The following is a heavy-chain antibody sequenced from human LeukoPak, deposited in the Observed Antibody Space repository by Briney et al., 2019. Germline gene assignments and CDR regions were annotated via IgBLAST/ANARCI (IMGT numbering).Heavy chain of an antibody. J-gene: IGHJ2*01. CDR1: GGSISSYY. Sequence: SETLSLTCTVSGGSISSYYWSWIRQPAGKGLEWIGRIYTSGSTNYNPSLKSRVTMSVDTSKNQFSLKLSSVTAADTAVYYCARDALYCSSTSCYRYWYFDLWGRGTLVTVSS. D-gene: IGHD2-2*01. CDR2: IYTSGST. V-gene: IGHV4-4*07. CDR3: ARDALYCSSTSCYRYWYFDL.